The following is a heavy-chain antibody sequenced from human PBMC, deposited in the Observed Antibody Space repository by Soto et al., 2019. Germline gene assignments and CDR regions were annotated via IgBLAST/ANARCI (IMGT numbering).Heavy chain of an antibody. V-gene: IGHV1-3*05. CDR2: INAGNGNT. D-gene: IGHD2-21*02. CDR1: GYTFTSYA. CDR3: ARSIVVVTALDY. Sequence: QVQLVQSGAEEKKPGASVKVSCKASGYTFTSYAMHWVRQAPGQRLEWMGWINAGNGNTKYSQKFQVRGTITRDTSASTAYMELSRLRSEDTAVYYCARSIVVVTALDYWGQGTLVTVSS. J-gene: IGHJ4*02.